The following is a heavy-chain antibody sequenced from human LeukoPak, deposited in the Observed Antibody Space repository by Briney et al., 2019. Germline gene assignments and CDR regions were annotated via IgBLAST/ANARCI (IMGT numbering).Heavy chain of an antibody. Sequence: PGGSLRLSCAASGFAFDDYAMHWVRQAPGKGLEWVSGISWNSGSIGYADSVKGRFTISRDNAKNSLYLQMNSLRAEDTALYYCAKALRGLGYCSGGSCPDAFDIWGQGTMVTASS. CDR2: ISWNSGSI. D-gene: IGHD2-15*01. V-gene: IGHV3-9*01. CDR3: AKALRGLGYCSGGSCPDAFDI. CDR1: GFAFDDYA. J-gene: IGHJ3*02.